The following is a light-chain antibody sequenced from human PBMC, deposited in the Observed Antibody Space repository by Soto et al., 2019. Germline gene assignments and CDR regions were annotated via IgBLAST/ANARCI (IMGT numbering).Light chain of an antibody. V-gene: IGLV2-14*01. CDR1: SSDVGRYNY. Sequence: ARTQPASVSGSPGQSITISCTGTSSDVGRYNYVSWYQQHPGKAPKLMIYEVSNRPSGVSNRFSGSKSGNTASLTISGLQAEDEADYYCSSYTSSSTYVFGTGTKVTV. CDR3: SSYTSSSTYV. CDR2: EVS. J-gene: IGLJ1*01.